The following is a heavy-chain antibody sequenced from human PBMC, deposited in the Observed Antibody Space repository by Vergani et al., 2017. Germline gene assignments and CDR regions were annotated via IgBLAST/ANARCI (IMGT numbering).Heavy chain of an antibody. V-gene: IGHV4-39*01. CDR2: IYYSGST. CDR3: ARGCASNRCPTRGTFEI. Sequence: QLQLQESGPGLVKPSATLSLTCSVSGASIRSSNYYWGWIRQPPGKGLEWIASIYYSGSTYYNPSLKSRVTISVDTSKNQFSLKLSSVTAADTAVYFCARGCASNRCPTRGTFEIWGRGTLVTVSS. J-gene: IGHJ3*02. CDR1: GASIRSSNYY. D-gene: IGHD2/OR15-2a*01.